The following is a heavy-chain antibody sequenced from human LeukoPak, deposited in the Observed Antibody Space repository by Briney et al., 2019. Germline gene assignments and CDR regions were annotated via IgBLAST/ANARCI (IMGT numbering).Heavy chain of an antibody. D-gene: IGHD5-12*01. CDR3: ARSGGYSGYDYLTLSYYYYYMDV. V-gene: IGHV1-2*02. Sequence: ASVKVSCKASGYTFTGYYMHWVRQAPGQGLEWVGWINPNSGGTNYAQKFQGRVTMTRDTSISTAYMELSRLRSDGTAVYYCARSGGYSGYDYLTLSYYYYYMDVWGKGTTVTISS. J-gene: IGHJ6*03. CDR2: INPNSGGT. CDR1: GYTFTGYY.